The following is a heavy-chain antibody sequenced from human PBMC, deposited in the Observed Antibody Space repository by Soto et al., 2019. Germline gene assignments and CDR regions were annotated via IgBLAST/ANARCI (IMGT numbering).Heavy chain of an antibody. D-gene: IGHD2-8*01. CDR1: GGTFSSYA. Sequence: SVKVYCKASGGTFSSYAISWVRQAPGQVLEWMGGIIPIFGTANYAQKFQGRVTITADESTSTAYMELSSLRSEDTAVYYCARNGLTPIYYYYGMDVWGQGTTVTVSS. CDR3: ARNGLTPIYYYYGMDV. V-gene: IGHV1-69*01. J-gene: IGHJ6*02. CDR2: IIPIFGTA.